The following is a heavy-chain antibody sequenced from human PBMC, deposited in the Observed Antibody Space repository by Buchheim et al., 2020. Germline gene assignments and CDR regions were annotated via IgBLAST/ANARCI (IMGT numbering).Heavy chain of an antibody. V-gene: IGHV3-33*01. CDR1: GFTFSSYG. CDR2: IWYDGSNK. Sequence: QVQLVESGGGVVQPGRSLRLSCAASGFTFSSYGMHWVRQAPGKGLEWVAVIWYDGSNKYYADSVKGRFTISRDNSKNTLYLQMNSLRAEDTAVNYCARDSPEWELPSYYMDVWGKGTT. CDR3: ARDSPEWELPSYYMDV. D-gene: IGHD4-23*01. J-gene: IGHJ6*03.